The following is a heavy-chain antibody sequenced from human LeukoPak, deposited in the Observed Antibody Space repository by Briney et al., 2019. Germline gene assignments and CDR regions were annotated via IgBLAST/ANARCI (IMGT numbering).Heavy chain of an antibody. V-gene: IGHV4-59*07. Sequence: SDTLSLTCTVSGGSISSYYWSWIRHPPGKTLESIGYIYYSGSTNYNPSLKSRVTISVDTSKNQFSLKLSSVTAADTAVYYCACYSGSYWAAFHFWGQGTLVTVSS. J-gene: IGHJ4*02. CDR1: GGSISSYY. D-gene: IGHD1-26*01. CDR3: ACYSGSYWAAFHF. CDR2: IYYSGST.